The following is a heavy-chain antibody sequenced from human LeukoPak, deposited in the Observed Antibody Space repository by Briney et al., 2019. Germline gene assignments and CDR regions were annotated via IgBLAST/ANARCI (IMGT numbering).Heavy chain of an antibody. J-gene: IGHJ3*02. CDR1: GYTFTGYY. D-gene: IGHD3-22*01. V-gene: IGHV1-2*02. CDR2: FNPNSGDT. CDR3: ANSGTMIVDDAFDI. Sequence: GASVRVSCKASGYTFTGYYIHWVRQAPGQGLEWMGWFNPNSGDTYPAQKFQGRVTVTRDTSTSTVYMELSSLRSEDTAVYYCANSGTMIVDDAFDIWGQGTMVTVSS.